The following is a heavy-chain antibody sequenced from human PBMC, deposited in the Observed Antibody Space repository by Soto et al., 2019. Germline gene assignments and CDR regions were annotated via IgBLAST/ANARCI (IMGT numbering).Heavy chain of an antibody. CDR1: GYTFTNYG. Sequence: QVQVVQSGDEVKKPGASVKVSCKASGYTFTNYGFSWVRQAPGQGLEWMGWISDYNGNTKYAEKFQGRVTMTTDTSTTTSNMEVMSLRSDDTAVYYCAREGQEPYYYYGMGVGGQGTAVTVSS. CDR3: AREGQEPYYYYGMGV. J-gene: IGHJ6*02. D-gene: IGHD1-26*01. V-gene: IGHV1-18*01. CDR2: ISDYNGNT.